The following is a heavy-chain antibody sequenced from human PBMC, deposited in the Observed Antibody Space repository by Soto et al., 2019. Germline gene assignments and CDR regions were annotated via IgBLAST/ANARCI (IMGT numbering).Heavy chain of an antibody. V-gene: IGHV2-26*01. D-gene: IGHD1-26*01. Sequence: QVTLKESGPVLVKPTETLTLTCTVSGFSLNNARMGVTWIRQPPGKALEWLAHIFSNGKEYYSTSLKSRLSISKDTSMSQVLLTMTNMDPVDTATYYCARIEPWDEGGYFDSWGQGILVTVSS. CDR2: IFSNGKE. CDR3: ARIEPWDEGGYFDS. J-gene: IGHJ4*02. CDR1: GFSLNNARMG.